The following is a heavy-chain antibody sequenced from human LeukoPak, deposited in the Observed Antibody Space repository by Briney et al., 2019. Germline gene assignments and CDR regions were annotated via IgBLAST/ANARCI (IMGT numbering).Heavy chain of an antibody. V-gene: IGHV3-7*04. J-gene: IGHJ4*02. CDR2: INYDGSEK. CDR1: RFMFTSYW. Sequence: GGSLRLSCAASRFMFTSYWMSWGRQAPGKGLEWVANINYDGSEKYYSDSVKGRFTISRDNAKNSLYLHMNSLRAEDTAVYYCARVRVGGTNYFDSWGQGTLVTVSS. D-gene: IGHD3-22*01. CDR3: ARVRVGGTNYFDS.